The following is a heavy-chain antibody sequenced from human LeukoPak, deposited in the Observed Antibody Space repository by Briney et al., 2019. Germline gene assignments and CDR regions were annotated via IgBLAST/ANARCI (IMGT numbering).Heavy chain of an antibody. CDR3: ASLTVSGSEKYFDY. V-gene: IGHV1-2*02. Sequence: GASVKVSCKASGYTFTGYYMHWVRQAPGQGLEWMGWINPNSGGTNYAQKFQGRVTMTRDTSISTAYMELSSLRSEDTAVYYCASLTVSGSEKYFDYWGQGTPVTVSS. J-gene: IGHJ4*02. CDR1: GYTFTGYY. CDR2: INPNSGGT. D-gene: IGHD4-17*01.